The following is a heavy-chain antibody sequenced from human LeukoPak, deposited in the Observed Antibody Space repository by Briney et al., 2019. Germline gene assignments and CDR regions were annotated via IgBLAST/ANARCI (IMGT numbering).Heavy chain of an antibody. D-gene: IGHD3-10*01. CDR3: ASLVRGVITGYYYYGMDV. V-gene: IGHV1-24*01. Sequence: VASVKVSCKVSGYTLTELSMHWVRQAPGKGLEWMGGFDPEDGETIHAQKFQGRVTMTADTSTDTAYMELSRLRSEDTAVYYCASLVRGVITGYYYYGMDVWGQGTTVTVSS. J-gene: IGHJ6*02. CDR1: GYTLTELS. CDR2: FDPEDGET.